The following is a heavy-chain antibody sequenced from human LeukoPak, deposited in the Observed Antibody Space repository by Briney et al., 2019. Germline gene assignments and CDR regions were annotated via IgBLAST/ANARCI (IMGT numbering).Heavy chain of an antibody. J-gene: IGHJ4*02. CDR1: GGTFSSYA. D-gene: IGHD4-17*01. Sequence: GASVKVSCKASGGTFSSYAISWVRQAPGQGLEWMGGIIPIFGTANYAQKFQGRVTITADESTSTAYMELSSLRSEDTAVYYCARARYGDYLPYYWGQGTLVTVSS. V-gene: IGHV1-69*13. CDR3: ARARYGDYLPYY. CDR2: IIPIFGTA.